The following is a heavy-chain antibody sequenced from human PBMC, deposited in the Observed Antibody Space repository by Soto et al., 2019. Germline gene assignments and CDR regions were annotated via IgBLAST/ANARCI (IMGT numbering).Heavy chain of an antibody. J-gene: IGHJ4*01. CDR3: VRGMNPLF. CDR1: GFTLRTYT. Sequence: GGSLRLSCAASGFTLRTYTMNWVRQAPGKELEWVSSISISSSDRYYADSVRGRFTISRDNAKNALYLQMNSLRADDTAVYFCVRGMNPLFGGQGTLVTVSS. V-gene: IGHV3-21*06. CDR2: ISISSSDR.